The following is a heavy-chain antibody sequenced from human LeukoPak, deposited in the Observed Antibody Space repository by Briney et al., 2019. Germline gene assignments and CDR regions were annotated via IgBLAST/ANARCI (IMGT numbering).Heavy chain of an antibody. Sequence: ASVKVSCKASGYTFTSYGISWVRPAPGQGLEWMGWISAYNGNTNYAQKLQGRVTMTTDTSTSTAYMELRSLRSDDTAVYYCARGDVVVPAAIPFDYWGQGTLVTVSS. CDR2: ISAYNGNT. D-gene: IGHD2-2*01. V-gene: IGHV1-18*01. J-gene: IGHJ4*02. CDR1: GYTFTSYG. CDR3: ARGDVVVPAAIPFDY.